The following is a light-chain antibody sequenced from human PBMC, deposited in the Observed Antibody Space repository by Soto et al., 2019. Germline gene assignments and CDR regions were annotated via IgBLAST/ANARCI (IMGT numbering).Light chain of an antibody. CDR1: HXXXYSSNNKNY. CDR3: HQIHSVSWT. Sequence: IFFTRSPYSLAVSCVVSTIXNXXXXHXXXYSSNNKNYLAWYQQKPRQPPKLXIYWASTRESGVPDRFSGSGSGTDFTLTISSLQAEDVAVYYCHQIHSVSWTFGQGTKVDI. CDR2: WAS. J-gene: IGKJ1*01. V-gene: IGKV4-1*01.